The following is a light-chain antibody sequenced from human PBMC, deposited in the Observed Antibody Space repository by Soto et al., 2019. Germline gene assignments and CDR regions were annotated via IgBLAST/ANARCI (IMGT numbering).Light chain of an antibody. V-gene: IGKV3-20*01. J-gene: IGKJ3*01. CDR3: QQYGSSPG. CDR1: QSVSSSY. Sequence: EIILTQSPGTLTLSPGERATLSCRASQSVSSSYLAWYQQKPGQAPRLIIYAAAISATGTTDRFSGSGSGTDFTLTISRLEPEYLAVYCCQQYGSSPGFGPGTKVDIK. CDR2: AAA.